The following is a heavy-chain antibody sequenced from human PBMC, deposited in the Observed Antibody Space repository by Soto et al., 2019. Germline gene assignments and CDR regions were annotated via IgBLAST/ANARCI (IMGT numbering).Heavy chain of an antibody. Sequence: GGSLRLSCAASGFTFSSYSMNWVRQAPGKGLEWISYISTTSSSIYYADSVKGRFTISRDNAKHSLFLQMNSLRDEDTAVYYCAREGVAFDYWGQGALVTVSS. CDR2: ISTTSSSI. J-gene: IGHJ4*02. CDR1: GFTFSSYS. D-gene: IGHD3-3*01. CDR3: AREGVAFDY. V-gene: IGHV3-48*02.